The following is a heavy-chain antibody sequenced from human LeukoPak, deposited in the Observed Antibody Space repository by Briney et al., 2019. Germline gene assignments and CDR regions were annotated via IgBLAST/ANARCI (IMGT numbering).Heavy chain of an antibody. D-gene: IGHD6-19*01. CDR3: ARGSGYSSGWYITAEYFQH. Sequence: SETLSLTCAVSGGSISSSNWWSWVRQPPGKGLEWIGEIYHSGSTNYNPSLKSRVTMSVDKSKNQFSLKLSSVTAADTAVYYCARGSGYSSGWYITAEYFQHWGQGTLVTVSS. V-gene: IGHV4-4*02. CDR2: IYHSGST. J-gene: IGHJ1*01. CDR1: GGSISSSNW.